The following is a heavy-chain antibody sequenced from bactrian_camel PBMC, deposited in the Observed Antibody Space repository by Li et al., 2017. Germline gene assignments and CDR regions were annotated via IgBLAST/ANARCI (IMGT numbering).Heavy chain of an antibody. V-gene: IGHV3S54*01. Sequence: HVQLVESGGASVQPGKSLRLSCKITGDPYSSNCRAWFRQAPGKEREGVAATYIGGGSTYYADSVKGRFTISHDDAKNILYLDMNDLIPEDTAMYYCAIGLHLEAMGSWADADFEYWGQGTQVTVS. CDR2: TYIGGGST. CDR1: GDPYSSNC. CDR3: AIGLHLEAMGSWADADFEY. J-gene: IGHJ6*01. D-gene: IGHD1*01.